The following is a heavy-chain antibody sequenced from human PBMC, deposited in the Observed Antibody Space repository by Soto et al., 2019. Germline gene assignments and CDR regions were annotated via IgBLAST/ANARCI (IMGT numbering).Heavy chain of an antibody. CDR3: ARTEGYYHSSGPFDY. CDR2: INAGNGNT. V-gene: IGHV1-3*01. J-gene: IGHJ4*02. CDR1: GYTFTSYA. Sequence: QVQLVQSGAEVKKPGASVKVSCKASGYTFTSYAMHWVRQAPGQRLEWMGWINAGNGNTKYSQKFQGRVTITRDTSASTAYMELSSLRSEDTAVYYCARTEGYYHSSGPFDYWGQGTLVTVSS. D-gene: IGHD3-22*01.